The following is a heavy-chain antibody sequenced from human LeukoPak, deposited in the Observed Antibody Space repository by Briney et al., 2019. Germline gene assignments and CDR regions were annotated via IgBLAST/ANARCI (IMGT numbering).Heavy chain of an antibody. CDR1: GGSISSYY. V-gene: IGHV4-59*01. J-gene: IGHJ4*02. CDR3: ARDRSSGRIDY. D-gene: IGHD6-19*01. CDR2: IYYSGST. Sequence: PSETLSLTCTVSGGSISSYYWSWIRQPPGKGLEWIGYIYYSGSTNYNPSPKSRVTISVDTSKNQFSLKLSSVTAADTAVYYCARDRSSGRIDYWGQGTLVTVSS.